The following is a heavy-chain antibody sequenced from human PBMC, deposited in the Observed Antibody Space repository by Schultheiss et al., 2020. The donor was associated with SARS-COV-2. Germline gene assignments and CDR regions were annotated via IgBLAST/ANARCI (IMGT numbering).Heavy chain of an antibody. Sequence: SETLSLTCTVSGGSVSSGSYYWSWIRQPPGKGLEWIGYIYYSGSTNYNPSLKSRVTISVDTSKNQFSLKLSSVTAADTAVYYCARDRYYGDYDYYYGMDVWGQGTTVTVSS. CDR2: IYYSGST. CDR3: ARDRYYGDYDYYYGMDV. J-gene: IGHJ6*02. CDR1: GGSVSSGSYY. V-gene: IGHV4-61*01. D-gene: IGHD4-17*01.